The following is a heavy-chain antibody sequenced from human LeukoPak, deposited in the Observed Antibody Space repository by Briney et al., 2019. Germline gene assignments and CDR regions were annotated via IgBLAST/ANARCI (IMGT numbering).Heavy chain of an antibody. CDR2: IDPSDSYT. J-gene: IGHJ4*02. Sequence: GESLKISCKGSGYSFTSYWISWVRQMPGKGLEWMGRIDPSDSYTNYSPSLQGHVTISADKSISTAYLQWSSLKASDTAMYYCARTDFWSGYFDYWGQGTLVTVSS. V-gene: IGHV5-10-1*01. D-gene: IGHD3-3*01. CDR1: GYSFTSYW. CDR3: ARTDFWSGYFDY.